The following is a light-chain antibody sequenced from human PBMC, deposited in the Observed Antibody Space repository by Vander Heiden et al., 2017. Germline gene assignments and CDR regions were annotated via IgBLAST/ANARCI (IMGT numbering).Light chain of an antibody. CDR1: QGISSY. Sequence: AIRITQSPSSFSASTGDRVTITCRASQGISSYLAWYQPKPGKAPKLLIYAASTLQSGVPSRFSGSGSGTDFTLTISCLQSEDFATYYCQQYYSYPRTFGPGTKVDIK. J-gene: IGKJ3*01. CDR3: QQYYSYPRT. V-gene: IGKV1-8*01. CDR2: AAS.